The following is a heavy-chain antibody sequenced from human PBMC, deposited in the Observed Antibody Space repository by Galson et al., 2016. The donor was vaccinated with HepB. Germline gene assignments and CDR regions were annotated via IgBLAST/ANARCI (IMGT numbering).Heavy chain of an antibody. CDR2: TPHRRIT. J-gene: IGHJ5*02. CDR1: GGSVRSNNW. CDR3: TSFEGWFDP. Sequence: QVQLQESGPGLVKPSETLSLTCAVSGGSVRSNNWWSWVRQSPGQGLDWLGETPHRRITGYNPSLKSRVTISPDKSKNQFSLKVNSVTAADTAMYYCTSFEGWFDPWGQGTLVTVSS. V-gene: IGHV4-4*02.